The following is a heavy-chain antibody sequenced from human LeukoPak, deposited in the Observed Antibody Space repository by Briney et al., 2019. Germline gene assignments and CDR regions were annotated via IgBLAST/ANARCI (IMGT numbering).Heavy chain of an antibody. CDR3: AKVTFGVAFDI. J-gene: IGHJ3*02. D-gene: IGHD3-16*01. V-gene: IGHV3-7*03. CDR1: GFTFSSYW. CDR2: IKPDGSEK. Sequence: GSLRLSCAASGFTFSSYWMSWVRQAPGKGLEWVANIKPDGSEKYYVDSVKGRFTISRDNAKNSLYLQMNSLRAEDTALYYCAKVTFGVAFDIWGQGTMVTVSS.